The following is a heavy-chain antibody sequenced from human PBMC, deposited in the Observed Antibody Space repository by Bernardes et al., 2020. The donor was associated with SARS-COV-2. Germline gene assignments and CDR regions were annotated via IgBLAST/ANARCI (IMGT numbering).Heavy chain of an antibody. CDR2: IRKKPDSYST. CDR3: AKSPRVVVTANSYFDY. V-gene: IGHV3-72*01. CDR1: GFTFSDHH. Sequence: GGSLRLSCRGSGFTFSDHHIDWVRQAPGKGLEWVARIRKKPDSYSTEYAASVRGRFTISREDSRNSVYLQMNSLRAEDTAVYYCAKSPRVVVTANSYFDYWGQGALVTVSS. J-gene: IGHJ4*02. D-gene: IGHD2-21*02.